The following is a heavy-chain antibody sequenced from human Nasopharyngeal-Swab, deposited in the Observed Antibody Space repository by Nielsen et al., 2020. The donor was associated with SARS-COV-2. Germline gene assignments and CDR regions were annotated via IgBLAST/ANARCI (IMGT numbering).Heavy chain of an antibody. CDR3: TRCGGGCYSGRDY. CDR2: IRSKGNNYAT. V-gene: IGHV3-73*01. CDR1: GFTFSDSA. J-gene: IGHJ4*02. D-gene: IGHD2-15*01. Sequence: GGSLRLSCAASGFTFSDSAIHWVRQASGEGLEWVALIRSKGNNYATAYSASVKGRFIIFRDDPTNTAYLQMNSLKTEDTAMYYCTRCGGGCYSGRDYWGQRTLVTVSS.